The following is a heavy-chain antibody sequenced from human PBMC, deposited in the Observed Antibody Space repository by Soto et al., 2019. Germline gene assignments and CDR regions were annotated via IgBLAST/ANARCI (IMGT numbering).Heavy chain of an antibody. CDR3: ARTSLKRYCSSTSCPTMANWFDP. V-gene: IGHV4-30-2*01. Sequence: PSETLSLTCAVSGDSITSGDYSWNWIRQPPGKGLEWIGHVYQSGSTYYNPSLKSRVTISLDRSKNHFSLKLSSVTAADTAVYYCARTSLKRYCSSTSCPTMANWFDPWGQGTLVTVSS. D-gene: IGHD2-2*01. J-gene: IGHJ5*02. CDR2: VYQSGST. CDR1: GDSITSGDYS.